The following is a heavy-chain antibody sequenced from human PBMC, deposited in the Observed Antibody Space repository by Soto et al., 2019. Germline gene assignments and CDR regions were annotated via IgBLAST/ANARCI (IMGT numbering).Heavy chain of an antibody. Sequence: GGSLRLSCAASGFTVSSNYMSWVRQAPGKGLEWVSVIYSGGSTYYADSVKGRFTISRDNSKNTLYLQMNSLRAEDTAVYYCARDNPYDILTGNVYWGQGTLVTVSS. CDR3: ARDNPYDILTGNVY. J-gene: IGHJ4*02. CDR1: GFTVSSNY. V-gene: IGHV3-66*01. D-gene: IGHD3-9*01. CDR2: IYSGGST.